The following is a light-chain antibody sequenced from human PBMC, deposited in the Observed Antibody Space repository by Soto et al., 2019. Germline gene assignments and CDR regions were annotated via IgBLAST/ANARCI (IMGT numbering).Light chain of an antibody. CDR3: VLYMCSGIWV. CDR2: HTN. CDR1: SGSVSTTYY. V-gene: IGLV8-61*01. J-gene: IGLJ3*02. Sequence: QTVVTQEPSFSVSPGGTVTLTCGLSSGSVSTTYYPSWYQLTPGQAPRTLIYHTNTRSSGVPDRFSGSILGNKAALTITGAQADDESDYSCVLYMCSGIWVFGGGTKLTVL.